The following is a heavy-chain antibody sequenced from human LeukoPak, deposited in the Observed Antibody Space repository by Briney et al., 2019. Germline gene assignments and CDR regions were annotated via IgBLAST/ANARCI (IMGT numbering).Heavy chain of an antibody. Sequence: GGSLRLSCAASGFTFSSYEMNWVRQAPGKGLEWVSYISISGSTIYYADSVKGRFTISRDNAKNSLYLQMDSLRAEDTAVYYCASTSGYDSDYYYYGMDVWGQGTTVTVSS. J-gene: IGHJ6*02. CDR1: GFTFSSYE. D-gene: IGHD5-12*01. V-gene: IGHV3-48*03. CDR3: ASTSGYDSDYYYYGMDV. CDR2: ISISGSTI.